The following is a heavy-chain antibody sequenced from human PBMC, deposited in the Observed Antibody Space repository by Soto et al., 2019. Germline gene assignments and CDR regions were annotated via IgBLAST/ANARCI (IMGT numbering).Heavy chain of an antibody. CDR3: ASSRGARYYDY. CDR1: GGSISSGGYY. V-gene: IGHV4-31*03. J-gene: IGHJ4*02. CDR2: IYYSGST. Sequence: QAQLQETGPGLVKPSQTLSLTCTVSGGSISSGGYYWSWIRQHPGKGLEWIGYIYYSGSTYYNPSLTSRVTISGDTSKSQFSLKLSSVTAADTAVYYCASSRGARYYDYWGQGTLVTVSS. D-gene: IGHD6-13*01.